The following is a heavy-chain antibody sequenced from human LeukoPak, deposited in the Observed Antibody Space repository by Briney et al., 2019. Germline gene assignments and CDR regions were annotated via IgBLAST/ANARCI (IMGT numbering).Heavy chain of an antibody. J-gene: IGHJ4*02. CDR3: AKDGELWFGELSPFDY. CDR2: IRSDGSSK. V-gene: IGHV3-30*02. Sequence: GGSLRLSCAASGFTFNKYGVHWVRQAPGKGLEWVAFIRSDGSSKYYADSVKGRFTISRDNSKNTLYLQMNSLRAEDTAVYYCAKDGELWFGELSPFDYWGQGTLVTVSS. CDR1: GFTFNKYG. D-gene: IGHD3-10*01.